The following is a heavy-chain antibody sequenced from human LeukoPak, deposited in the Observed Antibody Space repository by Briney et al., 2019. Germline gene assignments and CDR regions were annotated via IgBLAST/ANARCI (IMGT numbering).Heavy chain of an antibody. J-gene: IGHJ4*02. CDR2: IVVGSGNT. D-gene: IGHD4-23*01. CDR1: GFTFTSSA. Sequence: SVKVSCKASGFTFTSSAMQWVRQARGQRLEWIGWIVVGSGNTNYAQKFQERVTITRDMSTSTAYMELSSLRSEDTAVYYCARRAGGYSHPYDYWGQGILVTVSS. V-gene: IGHV1-58*02. CDR3: ARRAGGYSHPYDY.